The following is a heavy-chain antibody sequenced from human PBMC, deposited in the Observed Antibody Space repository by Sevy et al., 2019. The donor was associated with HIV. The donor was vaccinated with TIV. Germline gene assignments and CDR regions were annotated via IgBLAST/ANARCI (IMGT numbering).Heavy chain of an antibody. CDR3: ARAGGDTAYAMDV. V-gene: IGHV3-48*01. D-gene: IGHD2-21*01. CDR1: GFTFSSYS. J-gene: IGHJ6*02. Sequence: GGSLRLSCAASGFTFSSYSMNWVRQAPGKGLEWFSYISSSSSTILNADSVKGRFTISRDNAKNSLFLQMNSLRAEDTAVYYCARAGGDTAYAMDVWGQGTTVTVSS. CDR2: ISSSSSTI.